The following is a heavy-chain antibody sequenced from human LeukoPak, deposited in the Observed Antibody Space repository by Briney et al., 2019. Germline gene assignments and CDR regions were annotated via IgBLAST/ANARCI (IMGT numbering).Heavy chain of an antibody. V-gene: IGHV1-24*01. J-gene: IGHJ6*02. CDR1: GYTLTELS. Sequence: GASVKVSCKVSGYTLTELSMHWVRQAPGKGLEWMGGFDPEDGETIYAQKFQGRVTITADESTSTAYMELSSLRSEDTAVYYCARGSDSSGWHYYYYGMDVWGQGTTVTVSS. CDR3: ARGSDSSGWHYYYYGMDV. CDR2: FDPEDGET. D-gene: IGHD6-19*01.